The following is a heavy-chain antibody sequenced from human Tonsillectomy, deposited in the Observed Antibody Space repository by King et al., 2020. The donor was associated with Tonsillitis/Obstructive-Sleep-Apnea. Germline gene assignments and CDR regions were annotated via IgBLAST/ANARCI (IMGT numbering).Heavy chain of an antibody. V-gene: IGHV3-66*04. J-gene: IGHJ3*02. CDR1: GFTISSTY. Sequence: EVQLVESGGGLVQPGGSLRLSCAASGFTISSTYMNWVRQAPGKGLEWVSVIYSGGSTHYTDSVKGRFTISRDNSKNTLYLQRNRLRGEDTALYNCARPCYDYDAIDIWGQGTMVTVSS. CDR2: IYSGGST. CDR3: ARPCYDYDAIDI. D-gene: IGHD5-12*01.